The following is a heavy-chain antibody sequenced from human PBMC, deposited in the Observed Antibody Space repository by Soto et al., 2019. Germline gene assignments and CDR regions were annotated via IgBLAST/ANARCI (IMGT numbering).Heavy chain of an antibody. Sequence: QVQLVDSGGGLVKPGGSLRLSCTASGFTFTDHYMTWIRQAPGKGLEWVSYINSGGSNIYYADSVRGRFTISRDNAKNSVYLQMSSLRAEDTGIYYCARDMRGANWGQGTLVIVSS. D-gene: IGHD3-10*01. J-gene: IGHJ4*02. CDR1: GFTFTDHY. CDR2: INSGGSNI. V-gene: IGHV3-11*01. CDR3: ARDMRGAN.